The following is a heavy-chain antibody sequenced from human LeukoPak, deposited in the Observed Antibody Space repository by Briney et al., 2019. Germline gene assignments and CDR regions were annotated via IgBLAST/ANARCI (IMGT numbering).Heavy chain of an antibody. Sequence: GASVKVSCKASGYTFTSYGISWVRQAPGQGLEWTGWISAYNGNTNYAQKLQGRVTMTTDTSTSTAYMELRSLRSDDTAVYYCARNDCSGGSCYHRWFDPWGQGTLVAVSS. V-gene: IGHV1-18*01. J-gene: IGHJ5*02. D-gene: IGHD2-15*01. CDR3: ARNDCSGGSCYHRWFDP. CDR1: GYTFTSYG. CDR2: ISAYNGNT.